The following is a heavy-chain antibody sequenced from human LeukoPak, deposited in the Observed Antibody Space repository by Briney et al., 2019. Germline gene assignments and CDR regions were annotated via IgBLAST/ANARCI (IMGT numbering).Heavy chain of an antibody. D-gene: IGHD5-24*01. CDR2: IKRDESEK. Sequence: GRSLRLSCAASGFTFSSYGMHWVRQAPGKGLEWVANIKRDESEKYYVDSVKGRFTISRDNAKNSLYLQMNSLRAEDTAVYYCARPRWLQFGPHDSWGQGTLVTVSS. V-gene: IGHV3-7*01. CDR1: GFTFSSYG. J-gene: IGHJ4*02. CDR3: ARPRWLQFGPHDS.